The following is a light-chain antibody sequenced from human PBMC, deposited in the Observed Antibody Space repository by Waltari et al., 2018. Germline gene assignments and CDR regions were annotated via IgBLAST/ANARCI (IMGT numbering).Light chain of an antibody. CDR2: KAS. CDR3: QQYNTQYT. V-gene: IGKV1-5*03. CDR1: QSISSW. Sequence: DIQMTQSPSTLSASVGDRVTITCRASQSISSWLAWYQQKPGKAPKLLIYKASSLESGVPSRFSGSGSGTEFTLTISSLQPDDVATYYCQQYNTQYTFGQGTKLEIK. J-gene: IGKJ2*01.